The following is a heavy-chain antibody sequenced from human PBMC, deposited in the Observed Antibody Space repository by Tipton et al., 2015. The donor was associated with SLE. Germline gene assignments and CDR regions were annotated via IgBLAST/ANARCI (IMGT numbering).Heavy chain of an antibody. J-gene: IGHJ4*02. Sequence: QVQLVQSGPEVKKPGASVKVSCQASGYTFTSSDINWVRQATGQGLEWMGWMNPNSGNTGYAQKFQGRVTMTRVTMTRNTSISTAYMELSSLTSEDTAVYYCARVHGSGSLYYFDYWGQGTLVTVSS. CDR2: MNPNSGNT. V-gene: IGHV1-8*02. CDR3: ARVHGSGSLYYFDY. CDR1: GYTFTSSD. D-gene: IGHD3-10*01.